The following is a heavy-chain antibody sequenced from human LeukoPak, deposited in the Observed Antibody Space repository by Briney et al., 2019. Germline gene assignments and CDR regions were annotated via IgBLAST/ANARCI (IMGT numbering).Heavy chain of an antibody. D-gene: IGHD1-26*01. CDR2: INPSGGST. Sequence: ASVKVSCKASGYTFTSYYMHWVRQAPGQGLEWMGVINPSGGSTSYAQKFQGRVTMTRDTSTSTVYMELSSLRSEDTAVYYCARDGIVGALPAYYFDYWGQGTLVTVSP. V-gene: IGHV1-46*01. J-gene: IGHJ4*02. CDR3: ARDGIVGALPAYYFDY. CDR1: GYTFTSYY.